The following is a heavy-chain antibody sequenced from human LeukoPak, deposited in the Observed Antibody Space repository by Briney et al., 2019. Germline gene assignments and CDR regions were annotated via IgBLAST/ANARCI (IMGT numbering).Heavy chain of an antibody. CDR3: VGHRDWNIDF. V-gene: IGHV3-74*01. D-gene: IGHD1/OR15-1a*01. CDR1: RFNFNTYW. J-gene: IGHJ4*02. CDR2: INPDGTYT. Sequence: PGGSLRLSCVASRFNFNTYWMHWVRQVPGKGLMSVSRINPDGTYTNYAGSVKGRFTISRDNAKNTLYLQMNSLRVEDAAVYYCVGHRDWNIDFGGQGTLVPVSS.